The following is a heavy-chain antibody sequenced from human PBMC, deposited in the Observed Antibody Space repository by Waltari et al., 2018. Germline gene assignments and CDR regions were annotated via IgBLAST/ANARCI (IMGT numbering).Heavy chain of an antibody. CDR3: ARVNNQYGGGNSIQFYDF. CDR2: INPKRGSKDR. D-gene: IGHD3-16*01. CDR1: GYAFVGSY. V-gene: IGHV1-2*02. J-gene: IGHJ4*02. Sequence: QVQLVQSGAAVKQPGASVQGSCKTSGYAFVGSYIHWSRQAPGQGLEWMGGINPKRGSKDRNYAQKFQGRLNMTRDTSVSTAYLELSRLRSDDTAIYYCARVNNQYGGGNSIQFYDFWGQGTLVTVSS.